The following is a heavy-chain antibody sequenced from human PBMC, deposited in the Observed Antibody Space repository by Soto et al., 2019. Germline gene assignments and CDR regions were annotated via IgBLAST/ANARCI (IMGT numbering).Heavy chain of an antibody. CDR1: GGSFSGYY. Sequence: PSETLSLTCAVYGGSFSGYYWSWIRQAPGKGLEWIGEINHSGSTNYNPSLKSRVTISVDTTKNQFSLKLSSVTAADTAVYYCASHPYSRSCGGQKWGQGTLVT. CDR3: ASHPYSRSCGGQK. CDR2: INHSGST. V-gene: IGHV4-34*01. D-gene: IGHD6-6*01. J-gene: IGHJ4*01.